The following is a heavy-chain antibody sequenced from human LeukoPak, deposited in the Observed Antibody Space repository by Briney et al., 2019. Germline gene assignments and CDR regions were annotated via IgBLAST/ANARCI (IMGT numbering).Heavy chain of an antibody. Sequence: SETLSLTCTVSGGSISSGGYYWSWIRQHPGKGLEWIGYIYYSGSTYYNPSLKSRVTISVDTSKNQFSLKLSSVTAADTAVYYCARDTGEESSDRSINYWGQGTLVTVSS. CDR1: GGSISSGGYY. D-gene: IGHD3-10*01. V-gene: IGHV4-31*03. CDR2: IYYSGST. CDR3: ARDTGEESSDRSINY. J-gene: IGHJ4*02.